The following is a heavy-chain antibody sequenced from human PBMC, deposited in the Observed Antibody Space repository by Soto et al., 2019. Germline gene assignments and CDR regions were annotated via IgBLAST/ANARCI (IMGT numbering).Heavy chain of an antibody. CDR2: INHSGST. CDR3: ARELLLYYYYYYGMDV. J-gene: IGHJ6*02. V-gene: IGHV4-34*01. CDR1: GGSFSGYY. Sequence: SETLSLTCAVYGGSFSGYYWSWIRQPPGKGLGWIGEINHSGSTNYNPSLKSRVTISVDTSKNQFSLKLSSVTAADTAVYYCARELLLYYYYYYGMDVWGQGTTVT. D-gene: IGHD3-3*01.